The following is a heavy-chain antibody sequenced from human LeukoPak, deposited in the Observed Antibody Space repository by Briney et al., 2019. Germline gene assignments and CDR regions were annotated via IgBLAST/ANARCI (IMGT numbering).Heavy chain of an antibody. J-gene: IGHJ5*02. D-gene: IGHD6-13*01. CDR1: GGSISSYY. CDR3: ARGYSSSWYLNWFDP. CDR2: IYHSGST. Sequence: SETLSLTCTVSGGSISSYYWGWLRQPPGKGLEWIGSIYHSGSTYYNPSLKSQVTISVDTSKNQFSLKLTSVTAADTAVYYCARGYSSSWYLNWFDPWGQGTLVTVSS. V-gene: IGHV4-38-2*02.